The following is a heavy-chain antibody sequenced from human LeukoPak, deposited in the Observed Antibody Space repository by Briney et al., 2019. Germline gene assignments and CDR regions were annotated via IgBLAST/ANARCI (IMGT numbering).Heavy chain of an antibody. Sequence: ASVKVSCKASGYTFTGYYMHWVRQAPGQGLKWMGWINPNSSGTNYAQKFQGRVTMTRDTSISTAYMELSRLRSDDTAVYYCARVEVGARAFDIWGQGTMVTVSS. CDR1: GYTFTGYY. CDR2: INPNSSGT. CDR3: ARVEVGARAFDI. J-gene: IGHJ3*02. D-gene: IGHD1-26*01. V-gene: IGHV1-2*02.